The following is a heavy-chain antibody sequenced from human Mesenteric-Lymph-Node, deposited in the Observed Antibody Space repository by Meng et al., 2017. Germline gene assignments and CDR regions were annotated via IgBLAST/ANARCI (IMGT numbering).Heavy chain of an antibody. D-gene: IGHD1-26*01. V-gene: IGHV3-74*01. Sequence: GGSLRLSCAASGFTFTNYWPHWVRQAPRKGLVWVSRIIGDGSYTTYADSVKGQFTVSGDNAKNTLYLQMNSLRAGDTAVYYCARGHSGIYRFDIWGQGTMVTVSS. CDR2: IIGDGSYT. CDR3: ARGHSGIYRFDI. CDR1: GFTFTNYW. J-gene: IGHJ3*02.